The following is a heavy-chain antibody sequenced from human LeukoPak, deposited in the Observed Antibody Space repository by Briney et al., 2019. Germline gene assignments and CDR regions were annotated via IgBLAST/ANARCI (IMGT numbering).Heavy chain of an antibody. J-gene: IGHJ4*02. Sequence: GGSLRLSCAASGFTVSINYMSWVRQAPGKGLEWVSVIYSGGNTYYADSVKGRFTISRDNSKNTVYLQMNSLRAEDTAVYYCARDYYDSSGYRYFDYWGQGTLVTVSS. D-gene: IGHD3-22*01. CDR1: GFTVSINY. CDR2: IYSGGNT. CDR3: ARDYYDSSGYRYFDY. V-gene: IGHV3-53*01.